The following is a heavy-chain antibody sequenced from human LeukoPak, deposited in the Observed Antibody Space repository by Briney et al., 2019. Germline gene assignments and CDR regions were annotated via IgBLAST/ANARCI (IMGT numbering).Heavy chain of an antibody. J-gene: IGHJ6*02. CDR3: ARFWDQYYYDSYGMDV. Sequence: GGSLRLSCAASGFTVSSNYMSWVRQAPGKGLEWVSVIYSGGSTYYADSVKGRFTISRDNSKNTLYLQMNSLRAEDTAVYYCARFWDQYYYDSYGMDVWGQGTTVTVSS. CDR1: GFTVSSNY. V-gene: IGHV3-66*01. CDR2: IYSGGST. D-gene: IGHD3-22*01.